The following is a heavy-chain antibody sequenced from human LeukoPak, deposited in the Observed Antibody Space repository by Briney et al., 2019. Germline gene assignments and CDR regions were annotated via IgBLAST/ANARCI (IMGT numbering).Heavy chain of an antibody. Sequence: SETLSLTCTVSGGSISSYFWSWIRQPPGKGLEWIGYIYYSGSTNYNPSLKSQVTMSVDTSKNQFSLKLSSVTAADTAVYYCARIDRAVAGTIDYWGQGTLVTVSS. CDR3: ARIDRAVAGTIDY. CDR1: GGSISSYF. V-gene: IGHV4-59*08. J-gene: IGHJ4*02. CDR2: IYYSGST. D-gene: IGHD6-19*01.